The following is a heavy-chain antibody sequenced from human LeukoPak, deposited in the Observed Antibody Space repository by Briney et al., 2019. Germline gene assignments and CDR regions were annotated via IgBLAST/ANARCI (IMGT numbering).Heavy chain of an antibody. CDR2: IYPGDSDT. V-gene: IGHV5-51*01. CDR3: ARALGGYDFWSAPDDDAFDI. J-gene: IGHJ3*02. D-gene: IGHD3-3*01. Sequence: GESLKISCRGSGYSFNNCWIGWVRQMPGKGLEWMGIIYPGDSDTRYSPSFQGQVTISADKSNNTAYLQWNSLKTSDTAMYYCARALGGYDFWSAPDDDAFDIWGQGTMVTVSS. CDR1: GYSFNNCW.